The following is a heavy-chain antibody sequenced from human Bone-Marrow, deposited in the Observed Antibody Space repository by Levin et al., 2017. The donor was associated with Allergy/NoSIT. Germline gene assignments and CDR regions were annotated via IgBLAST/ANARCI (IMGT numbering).Heavy chain of an antibody. CDR1: GVSISSGDCY. V-gene: IGHV4-30-4*08. D-gene: IGHD6-13*01. CDR3: ARNKMVAAGLIDF. CDR2: IFYSGYT. Sequence: PSETLSLTCTVSGVSISSGDCYWSWIRQPPGKGLEWIGYIFYSGYTYYNPSLRSRLTISIDTSKNQFSLKLTSVTAADTAVYYCARNKMVAAGLIDFWGQGCLLTVSS. J-gene: IGHJ4*02.